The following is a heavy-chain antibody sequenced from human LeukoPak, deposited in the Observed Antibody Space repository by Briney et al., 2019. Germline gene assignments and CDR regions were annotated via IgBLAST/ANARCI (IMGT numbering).Heavy chain of an antibody. D-gene: IGHD2-15*01. CDR3: ARGYCSGGSCYYYYYYMDV. Sequence: SETLSLTCAVYGGSFSGYYWSWIRQPPGKGLEWIGEINHSGSTNYNPSLKSRVTISVDTSKNQFSLKLSSVTAADTAVYYCARGYCSGGSCYYYYYYMDVWGNGTTVTVSS. CDR2: INHSGST. J-gene: IGHJ6*03. CDR1: GGSFSGYY. V-gene: IGHV4-34*01.